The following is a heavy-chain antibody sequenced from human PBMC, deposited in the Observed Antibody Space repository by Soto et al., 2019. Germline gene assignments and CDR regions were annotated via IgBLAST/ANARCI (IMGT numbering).Heavy chain of an antibody. CDR2: IFYRGNT. D-gene: IGHD2-15*01. V-gene: IGHV4-59*02. Sequence: KPSETLSLTCTVSGGSVSGYYWSWIRQPPGKGLEWIGYIFYRGNTLYNPSLQSRVTISVDTSKNQFSLRLSSVTAADTAVYYCTRHAIIPKLQYGMDVWGQGASVTVSS. J-gene: IGHJ6*02. CDR1: GGSVSGYY. CDR3: TRHAIIPKLQYGMDV.